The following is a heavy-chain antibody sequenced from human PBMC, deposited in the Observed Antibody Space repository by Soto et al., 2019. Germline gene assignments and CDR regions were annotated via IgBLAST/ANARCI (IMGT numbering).Heavy chain of an antibody. CDR2: IYWDDDK. V-gene: IGHV2-5*02. D-gene: IGHD3-16*02. J-gene: IGHJ3*02. CDR3: AHRRGYDYVWGSDRYDAFDI. CDR1: GFSLSTSGVG. Sequence: QITLKESGPTLVKPTQTLTLTCTFSGFSLSTSGVGVGWIRQPPGKALEWLALIYWDDDKRYSPSLKSRLTITKDTSKDQVVLTMTNMDPVDTATYYCAHRRGYDYVWGSDRYDAFDIWGQGTMVTVSS.